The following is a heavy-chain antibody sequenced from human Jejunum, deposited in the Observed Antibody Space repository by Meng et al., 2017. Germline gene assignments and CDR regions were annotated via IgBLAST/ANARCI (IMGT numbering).Heavy chain of an antibody. Sequence: QVKLQQCGVGLLKPSETLSLTCAVYGGSISDYYWTWIRQPPGKGLEWIGEINDSGSTNYNPSLKRRVTISVDTFKSQFYLRVSSVTAADTAVYYCARGNEYSNYGADFWGQGTLVTVSS. V-gene: IGHV4-34*01. D-gene: IGHD4-11*01. J-gene: IGHJ4*02. CDR1: GGSISDYY. CDR2: INDSGST. CDR3: ARGNEYSNYGADF.